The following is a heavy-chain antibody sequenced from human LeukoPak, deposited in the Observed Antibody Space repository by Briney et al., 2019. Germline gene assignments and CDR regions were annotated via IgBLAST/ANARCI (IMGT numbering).Heavy chain of an antibody. CDR2: ISYDGSNK. CDR3: AKDRGVWAFDI. D-gene: IGHD3-10*01. CDR1: GFTFSSYG. J-gene: IGHJ3*02. Sequence: GGSLRLSCAASGFTFSSYGMHWVRQAPGKGLEWVAVISYDGSNKYYADSVKGRFTISRDNSKNTLYLQMNSLRAEDTAVYYCAKDRGVWAFDIWGQGTMVTVSS. V-gene: IGHV3-30*18.